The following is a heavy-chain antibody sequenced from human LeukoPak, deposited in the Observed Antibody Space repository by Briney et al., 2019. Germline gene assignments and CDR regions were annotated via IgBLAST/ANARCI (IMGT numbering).Heavy chain of an antibody. J-gene: IGHJ5*02. D-gene: IGHD2-2*01. CDR2: ISSNGGST. V-gene: IGHV3-64D*09. CDR3: VKGDRYCSSTSCHLYNWFDP. Sequence: GGSLILSCSASGFTFSSYAMHWVRQAPGKGLEYVSAISSNGGSTYYADSVKGRFTISRDNSKNTLYLQMSSLRAEDTAVYYCVKGDRYCSSTSCHLYNWFDPWGQGTLVTVSS. CDR1: GFTFSSYA.